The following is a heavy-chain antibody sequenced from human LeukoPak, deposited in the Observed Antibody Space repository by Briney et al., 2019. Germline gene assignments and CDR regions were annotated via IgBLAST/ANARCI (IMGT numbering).Heavy chain of an antibody. CDR2: IYHSGST. D-gene: IGHD3-16*01. J-gene: IGHJ4*02. Sequence: SETLSLTCAVSGYSISSGYYWGWIRQPPGKGLEWIGSIYHSGSTYYNPALKSRVTISVDTSKTQFSLKLRSVTAADTAVYYCAREKFNYDLLHYFDYWGQGTLVTVSS. V-gene: IGHV4-38-2*02. CDR1: GYSISSGYY. CDR3: AREKFNYDLLHYFDY.